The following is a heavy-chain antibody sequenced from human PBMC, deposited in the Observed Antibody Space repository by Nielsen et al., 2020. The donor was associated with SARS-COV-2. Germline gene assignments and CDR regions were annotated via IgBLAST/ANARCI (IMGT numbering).Heavy chain of an antibody. CDR3: ARDIYSGSIYNWFDP. V-gene: IGHV7-4-1*02. CDR1: GYTFTSYG. Sequence: ASVKVSCKASGYTFTSYGISWVRQAPGQGLEWMGWINTNTGNPTYAQGFTGRFVFSLDTSVSTAYLQISSLKAEDTAVYYCARDIYSGSIYNWFDPWGQGTLVTVSS. CDR2: INTNTGNP. D-gene: IGHD5-12*01. J-gene: IGHJ5*02.